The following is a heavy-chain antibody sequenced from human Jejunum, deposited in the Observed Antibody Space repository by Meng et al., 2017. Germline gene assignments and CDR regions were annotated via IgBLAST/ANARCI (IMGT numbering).Heavy chain of an antibody. CDR1: GDRFSTYW. J-gene: IGHJ4*02. Sequence: GESLKISCRGYGDRFSTYWIGWARQMPGKGLEWMGIICPDDSDTQYSPTFQGQVTISADKSANTAYLQWSSLKASDTAMYFCGGRARDTRYYGDFDWGQGTLVTVSS. V-gene: IGHV5-51*01. D-gene: IGHD2-21*01. CDR2: ICPDDSDT. CDR3: GGRARDTRYYGDFD.